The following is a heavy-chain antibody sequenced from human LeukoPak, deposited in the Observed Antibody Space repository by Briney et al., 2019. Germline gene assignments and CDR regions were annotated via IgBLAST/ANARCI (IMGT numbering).Heavy chain of an antibody. CDR1: GGSFSGYY. D-gene: IGHD5-18*01. Sequence: SETLSLTCAVYGGSFSGYYWSWIRQPPGKGLEWIGEINHRGSTKYNPSLESRVTISVDTSKNQFSLKLSSVTAADTAVYFCARGGDRGYTYWGQGILVTVSS. CDR2: INHRGST. J-gene: IGHJ4*02. CDR3: ARGGDRGYTY. V-gene: IGHV4-34*01.